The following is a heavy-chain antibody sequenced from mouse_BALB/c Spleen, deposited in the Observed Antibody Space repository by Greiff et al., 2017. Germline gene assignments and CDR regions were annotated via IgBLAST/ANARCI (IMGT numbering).Heavy chain of an antibody. V-gene: IGHV5-17*02. CDR2: ISSGSSTI. Sequence: DVHLVESGGGLVQPGGSRKLSCAASGFTFSSFGMHWVRQAPEKGLEWVAYISSGSSTIYYADTVKGRFTISRDNPKNTLFLQMTSLRSEDTAMYYCARSGGNYEDFDYWGQGTTLTVSS. J-gene: IGHJ2*01. D-gene: IGHD2-1*01. CDR3: ARSGGNYEDFDY. CDR1: GFTFSSFG.